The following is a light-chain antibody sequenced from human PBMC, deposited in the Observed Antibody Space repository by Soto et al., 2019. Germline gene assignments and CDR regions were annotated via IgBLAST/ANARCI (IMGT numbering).Light chain of an antibody. CDR2: GAS. CDR3: QQYGSSPPT. V-gene: IGKV3-20*01. J-gene: IGKJ1*01. CDR1: QSITSNY. Sequence: EIVLTQSPGTLSLSPGERATLSCRASQSITSNYLAWYQQRPGQAPGLLIFGASSRATGTPDRFSGSGSGTDFTLTITSLEPEDFAVYHCQQYGSSPPTFAQGTKVEIK.